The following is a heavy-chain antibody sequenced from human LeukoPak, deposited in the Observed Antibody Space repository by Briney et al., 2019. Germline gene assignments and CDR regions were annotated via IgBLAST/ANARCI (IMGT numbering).Heavy chain of an antibody. J-gene: IGHJ4*02. D-gene: IGHD3-9*01. V-gene: IGHV1-18*01. Sequence: GASVKVSCKASGYTFTSYGISWVRQAPGQGLEWMGWISAYNGDTNYAQKLQGRVTMTTDTSTSTAYMELRSLRSDDTAVYYCARDKSPTYYDILTGYYTPENVFDYRGQGTLVTVSS. CDR3: ARDKSPTYYDILTGYYTPENVFDY. CDR1: GYTFTSYG. CDR2: ISAYNGDT.